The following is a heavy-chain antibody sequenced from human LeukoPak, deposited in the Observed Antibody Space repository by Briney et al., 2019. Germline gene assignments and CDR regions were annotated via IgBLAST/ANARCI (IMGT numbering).Heavy chain of an antibody. CDR1: GFTFSSYE. CDR2: ISSSGSTI. D-gene: IGHD3-22*01. Sequence: PGGSLRLSCAASGFTFSSYEMNWVRQAPGKGLEWVSYISSSGSTIYYADSVKGRFTISRDNAKNSLYLQMNSLRAEDTAVYYCARVYYYDRSYDYWGQGTLVTVSS. J-gene: IGHJ4*02. CDR3: ARVYYYDRSYDY. V-gene: IGHV3-48*03.